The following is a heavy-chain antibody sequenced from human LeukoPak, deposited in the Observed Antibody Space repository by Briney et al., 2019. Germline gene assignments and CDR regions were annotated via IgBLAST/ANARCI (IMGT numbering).Heavy chain of an antibody. CDR2: ISSTGKDK. CDR1: GFIFGDYY. Sequence: GGALRLSCAASGFIFGDYYVSWIRQAPGKGLEWISYISSTGKDKKYEDSVKGRFTISKDHAKKSVQLEMNSLRDGDVAIYYCAREAVGGRYFDYWGQGTLVAVSS. V-gene: IGHV3-11*01. CDR3: AREAVGGRYFDY. J-gene: IGHJ4*02. D-gene: IGHD6-19*01.